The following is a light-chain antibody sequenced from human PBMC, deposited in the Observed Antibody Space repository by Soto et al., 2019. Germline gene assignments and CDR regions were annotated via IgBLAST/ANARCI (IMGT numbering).Light chain of an antibody. CDR1: QSVRSNY. V-gene: IGKV3-20*01. CDR2: VAS. J-gene: IGKJ5*01. Sequence: EIVLTQSPGTLSLSPGERATLSCRASQSVRSNYLAWYQQKPGQAPRLLIYVASSRATGIPDRFSGSGSGKVFTFTISRLEPEDFAVYYCQQYGSSPITFGQGTRLEIK. CDR3: QQYGSSPIT.